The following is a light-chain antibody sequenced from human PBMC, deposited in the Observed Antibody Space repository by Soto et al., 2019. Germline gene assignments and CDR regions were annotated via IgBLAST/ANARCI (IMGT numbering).Light chain of an antibody. Sequence: ELELTQSPGRQSLSPGERAKHSCRESQSVSSTFLAWYQQKPGQAPRLLISGASSRATGIPDRFSGSGSGTDFTLTISRLEPEDFAVYYCQQYGSSPPLSFGGGTKVDI. V-gene: IGKV3-20*01. CDR3: QQYGSSPPLS. CDR2: GAS. J-gene: IGKJ4*01. CDR1: QSVSSTF.